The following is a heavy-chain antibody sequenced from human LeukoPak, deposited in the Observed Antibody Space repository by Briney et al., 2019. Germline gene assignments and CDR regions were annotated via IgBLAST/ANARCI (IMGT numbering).Heavy chain of an antibody. CDR2: IYYSGST. D-gene: IGHD1-7*01. CDR1: GGSISSGGYS. V-gene: IGHV4-30-4*07. J-gene: IGHJ4*02. Sequence: PSETLSLTCAVSGGSISSGGYSWSWIRQPPGKGLEWIGYIYYSGSTYYNPSLKSRVTISVDTSKNQFSLKLSSVTAADTAVYYCASRYPNNWNYEKTSDYWGQGTLVTVSS. CDR3: ASRYPNNWNYEKTSDY.